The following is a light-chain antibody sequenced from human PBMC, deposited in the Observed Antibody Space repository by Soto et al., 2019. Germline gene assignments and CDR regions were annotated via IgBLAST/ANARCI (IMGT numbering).Light chain of an antibody. Sequence: ENVLTQSPGTLSLSPGDRATLSCRATQIVRGTMLAWYQQKPGQAPRLLIYGAVSRASGIPDRFSGSGFGTDFTLIISRLEPEDVAVYYCQQYYNSPFTFGQGTRLEIK. V-gene: IGKV3-20*01. J-gene: IGKJ5*01. CDR3: QQYYNSPFT. CDR2: GAV. CDR1: QIVRGTM.